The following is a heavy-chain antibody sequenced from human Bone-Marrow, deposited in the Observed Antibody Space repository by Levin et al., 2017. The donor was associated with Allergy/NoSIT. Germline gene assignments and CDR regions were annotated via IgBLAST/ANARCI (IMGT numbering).Heavy chain of an antibody. V-gene: IGHV4-61*01. CDR3: ARENVGDSRSFDWFDP. D-gene: IGHD3-22*01. Sequence: PSETLSLTCTVSGGSVSSDYFYWSWIRQPPGKGLEWIGYIYYSGNTNYNPSLKSRLTISVDTSKNQFSLKLSSVTAADTAVYYCARENVGDSRSFDWFDPWGQGTLVTVSS. CDR1: GGSVSSDYFY. CDR2: IYYSGNT. J-gene: IGHJ5*02.